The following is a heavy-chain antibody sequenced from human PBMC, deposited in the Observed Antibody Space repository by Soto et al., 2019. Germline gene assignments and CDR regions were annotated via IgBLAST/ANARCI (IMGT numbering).Heavy chain of an antibody. CDR2: IIPIFGTA. V-gene: IGHV1-69*13. D-gene: IGHD5-12*01. CDR3: ARGTGEGGYDLDYYYGMDV. Sequence: VASVKVSCKASGDTFSSYAISWVRQAPGQGLEWMGGIIPIFGTANYAQKFQGRVTITADESTSTAYMELSSLRSEDTAVYYCARGTGEGGYDLDYYYGMDVWGQGTTVTVSS. J-gene: IGHJ6*02. CDR1: GDTFSSYA.